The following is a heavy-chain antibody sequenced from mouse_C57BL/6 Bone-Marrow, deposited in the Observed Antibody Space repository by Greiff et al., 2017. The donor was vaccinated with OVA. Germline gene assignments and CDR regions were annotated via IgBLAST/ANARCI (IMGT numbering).Heavy chain of an antibody. CDR3: ARDYDYDWYFDV. Sequence: VQLQQSGPELVKPGASVKISCKASGYAFSSSWMNWVKQRPGKGLEWIGRIYPGDGDTNYNGKFKGKATLTADKSSGTAYMQLSSLTSEDSAVYFCARDYDYDWYFDVWGTGTTVTVSS. J-gene: IGHJ1*03. V-gene: IGHV1-82*01. D-gene: IGHD2-4*01. CDR1: GYAFSSSW. CDR2: IYPGDGDT.